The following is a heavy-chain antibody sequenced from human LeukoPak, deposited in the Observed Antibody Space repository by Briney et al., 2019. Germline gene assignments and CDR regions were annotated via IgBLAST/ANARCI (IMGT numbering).Heavy chain of an antibody. CDR3: ARDLGSGWFLVPNSFDY. D-gene: IGHD6-19*01. J-gene: IGHJ4*02. Sequence: KPGGSLRLSCAASGFTFSDYYMSCIRQAPGKGLEWVSYISSSGSTIYYADSVKGRFTISRDNSKNTLYLQMNSLRAEDTAVYYCARDLGSGWFLVPNSFDYWGQGTLVTVSS. CDR1: GFTFSDYY. V-gene: IGHV3-11*04. CDR2: ISSSGSTI.